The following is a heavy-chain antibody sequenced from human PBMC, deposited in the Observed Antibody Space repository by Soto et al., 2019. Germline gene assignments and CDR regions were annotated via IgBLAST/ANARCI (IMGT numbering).Heavy chain of an antibody. Sequence: DVQLLESGGGLVQPEGSLRLSCAASGFTFSSYAMGWVRQGPGKGLEWVAVVSIGGSTHYADSVRGRFTISRDNSKNTLSLQMNSLTAEDTVVYFCEKRRGAGGHFDYWGQGALVTVSS. CDR1: GFTFSSYA. CDR3: EKRRGAGGHFDY. V-gene: IGHV3-23*01. J-gene: IGHJ4*02. CDR2: VSIGGST. D-gene: IGHD2-15*01.